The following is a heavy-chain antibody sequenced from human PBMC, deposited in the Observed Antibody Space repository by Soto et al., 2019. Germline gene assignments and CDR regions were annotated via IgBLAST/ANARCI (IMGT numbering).Heavy chain of an antibody. CDR1: GFTFGDYA. V-gene: IGHV3-49*03. CDR2: IRSKAYGGTT. J-gene: IGHJ6*03. Sequence: PGGSLRLSCTASGFTFGDYAMSWFRQAPGKGLEWVGFIRSKAYGGTTEYAASVKGRFTISRDDSKSIAYLQMNSLKTEDTAVYYCTRDTIVVVPAAILLYYYYYMDVWGKGTTVTVSS. CDR3: TRDTIVVVPAAILLYYYYYMDV. D-gene: IGHD2-2*01.